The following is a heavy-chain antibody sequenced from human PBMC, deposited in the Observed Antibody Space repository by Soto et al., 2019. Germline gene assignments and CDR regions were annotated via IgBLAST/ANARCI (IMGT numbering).Heavy chain of an antibody. CDR3: ARVPRRDGYSLYGMDV. V-gene: IGHV3-23*01. CDR1: GFTFSSYA. Sequence: EVQLLESGGGLVQPGGSLRLSCAASGFTFSSYAMSWVRQAPGKGLEWVSAISGSGGSTYYADSVKGRFTISRDNSKNTLNLQMNSLRVEDTAVYYCARVPRRDGYSLYGMDVWGQGTTVTVSS. CDR2: ISGSGGST. D-gene: IGHD4-4*01. J-gene: IGHJ6*02.